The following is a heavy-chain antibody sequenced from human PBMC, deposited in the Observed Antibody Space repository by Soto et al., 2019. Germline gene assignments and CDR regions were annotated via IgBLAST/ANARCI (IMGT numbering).Heavy chain of an antibody. V-gene: IGHV1-69*01. CDR3: ARASAIAAAGDYYYDMDV. Sequence: QVQLVQSGAEVKKPGSSVEVSCKASGGTFSSYAISWVRQAPGQGLEWMGGIIPIFGTANYAQKFQGRVTITADESTSTAYMELSSLRSEDTAVYYCARASAIAAAGDYYYDMDVWGQGTTVTVSS. CDR2: IIPIFGTA. CDR1: GGTFSSYA. J-gene: IGHJ6*02. D-gene: IGHD6-13*01.